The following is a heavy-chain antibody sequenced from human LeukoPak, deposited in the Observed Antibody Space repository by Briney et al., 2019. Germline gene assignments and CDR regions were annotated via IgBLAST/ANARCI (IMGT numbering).Heavy chain of an antibody. V-gene: IGHV5-10-1*01. CDR3: ARVWFGELYMDY. CDR2: IDPSDSYT. D-gene: IGHD3-10*01. Sequence: GESLKISCKGSGYSFTSYWISWVRQMPGKGLEWMGRIDPSDSYTNYSPSFQGHGTISADKSISTAYLQWSSLKASDTAMYYCARVWFGELYMDYWGQGTLVTVSS. J-gene: IGHJ4*02. CDR1: GYSFTSYW.